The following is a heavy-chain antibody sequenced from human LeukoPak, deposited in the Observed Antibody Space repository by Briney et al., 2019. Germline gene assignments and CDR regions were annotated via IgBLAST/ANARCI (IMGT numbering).Heavy chain of an antibody. D-gene: IGHD2-21*02. CDR3: AREGKSAETAPG. Sequence: PSETLSLTCAVYGGSFSSYYWSWIRQPAGKGLEWIGRIYTSGSTNYNPSLKSRVTMSVDTSKNQFSLKLSSVTAADTAVYYCAREGKSAETAPGWGQGTLVTVSS. CDR1: GGSFSSYY. J-gene: IGHJ4*02. V-gene: IGHV4-4*07. CDR2: IYTSGST.